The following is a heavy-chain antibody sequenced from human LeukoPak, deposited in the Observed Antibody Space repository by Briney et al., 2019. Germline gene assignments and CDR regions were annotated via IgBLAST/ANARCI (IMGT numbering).Heavy chain of an antibody. J-gene: IGHJ5*02. CDR1: GFTFSDYS. CDR3: ARARLGYYDEYFDP. D-gene: IGHD3-16*01. Sequence: GGSLRLSCATSGFTFSDYSMTWVRQAPGKGLEWVSSITSASSHINYADSVRGRFTISRDNAKNALFLQMTSLTDEDTALYYCARARLGYYDEYFDPWGQGTQVAVSS. CDR2: ITSASSHI. V-gene: IGHV3-21*01.